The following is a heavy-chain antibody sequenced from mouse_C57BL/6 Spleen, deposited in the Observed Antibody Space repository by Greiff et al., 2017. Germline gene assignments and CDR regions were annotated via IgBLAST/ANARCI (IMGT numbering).Heavy chain of an antibody. J-gene: IGHJ4*01. D-gene: IGHD2-4*01. CDR3: ARHEEEEYEYDNYYAMDY. CDR1: GYTFTEYT. V-gene: IGHV1-62-2*01. CDR2: FYPGSGSI. Sequence: VQLQESGAELVKPGASVKLSCKASGYTFTEYTIHWVKQRSGQGLEWIGWFYPGSGSIKYNEKFKDKATLTADKSSSTVYMELSRLTSEDSAVYFCARHEEEEYEYDNYYAMDYWGQGTSVTVSS.